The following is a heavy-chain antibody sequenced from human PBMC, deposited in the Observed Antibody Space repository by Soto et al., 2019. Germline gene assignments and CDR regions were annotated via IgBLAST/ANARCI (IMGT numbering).Heavy chain of an antibody. CDR1: GYTFNGYG. CDR2: VSGNNGDT. J-gene: IGHJ4*02. D-gene: IGHD3-22*01. CDR3: ARDISSFHDDSGYSNFDY. V-gene: IGHV1-18*01. Sequence: QVQLVQSGAEVKRPGASVKVSCRVAGYTFNGYGISWMRQAPGQGLEWMGWVSGNNGDTKYVEKYQGRVTMTIDTPTSPAYMELRSLRSDDTAVYYCARDISSFHDDSGYSNFDYWGQGTLVTVSP.